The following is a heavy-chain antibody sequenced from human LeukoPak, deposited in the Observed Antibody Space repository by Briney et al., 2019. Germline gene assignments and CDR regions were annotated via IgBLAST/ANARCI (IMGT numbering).Heavy chain of an antibody. D-gene: IGHD3-10*01. CDR3: GRAPNYSGSGSLFSDY. Sequence: ASVKVSCKASGYTFTSYGIHWVRQAPGQGLEWMGWISGYNGNTRYAQKVQDRVTVTTDTSTTTAYMELRSLRSDDTAVYYCGRAPNYSGSGSLFSDYWGQGTLVTVSS. V-gene: IGHV1-18*01. J-gene: IGHJ4*02. CDR2: ISGYNGNT. CDR1: GYTFTSYG.